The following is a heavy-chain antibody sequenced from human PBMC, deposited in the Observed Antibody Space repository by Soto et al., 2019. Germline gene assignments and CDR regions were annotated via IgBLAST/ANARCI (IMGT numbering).Heavy chain of an antibody. V-gene: IGHV3-30*18. Sequence: GGSLRLSCGASGFTFSSYGMHWVRQAPGKGLEWVAVISYDGSNKYYADSVKGRFTISRDNSKNTLYLQMNSLRAEDTAVYYCAKDENDILTGYVYYYYYGMDVWGQGTTVTVSS. J-gene: IGHJ6*02. CDR2: ISYDGSNK. CDR1: GFTFSSYG. CDR3: AKDENDILTGYVYYYYYGMDV. D-gene: IGHD3-9*01.